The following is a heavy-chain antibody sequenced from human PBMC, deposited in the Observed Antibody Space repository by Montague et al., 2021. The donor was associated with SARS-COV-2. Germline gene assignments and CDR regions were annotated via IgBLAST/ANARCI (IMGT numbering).Heavy chain of an antibody. CDR2: IKPDESEK. D-gene: IGHD4-23*01. V-gene: IGHV3-7*01. CDR3: AKNGGAHGLDV. CDR1: GFTSSNFR. Sequence: SLRLSCAASGFTSSNFRMSWVRQAPGKGLEWVANIKPDESEKNYVDSVKGRFSISRDNAKNSLYLQMDNLGAEDTAIYYCAKNGGAHGLDVWGQGTSVSVSS. J-gene: IGHJ6*02.